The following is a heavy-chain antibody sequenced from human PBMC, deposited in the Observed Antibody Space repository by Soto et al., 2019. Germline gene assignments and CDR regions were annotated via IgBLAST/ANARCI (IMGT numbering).Heavy chain of an antibody. V-gene: IGHV1-69*13. Sequence: SVKVSCKASGGTFSSYAISWVRQAPGQGLEWMGGVIPIFGTANYAQKFQGRVTITADESTSTAYMELSSLRSEDTAVYYCARYDANLYYYDRSGPHAFDIWGQGTMVTVSS. J-gene: IGHJ3*02. CDR2: VIPIFGTA. CDR3: ARYDANLYYYDRSGPHAFDI. D-gene: IGHD3-22*01. CDR1: GGTFSSYA.